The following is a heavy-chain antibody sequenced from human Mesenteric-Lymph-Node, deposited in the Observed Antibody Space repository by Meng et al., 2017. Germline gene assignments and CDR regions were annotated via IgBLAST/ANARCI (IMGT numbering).Heavy chain of an antibody. V-gene: IGHV3-9*01. CDR2: ISWNSGSI. CDR3: AKAALNTNSLFDY. CDR1: GFTFDDYA. J-gene: IGHJ4*02. D-gene: IGHD1-1*01. Sequence: SLKISCAASGFTFDDYAMHWVRQAPGKGLEWVSGISWNSGSIGYADSVKGRFTISRDNSKNTLFLQMNSLRVEDTAVYYCAKAALNTNSLFDYWGQGTLVTVSS.